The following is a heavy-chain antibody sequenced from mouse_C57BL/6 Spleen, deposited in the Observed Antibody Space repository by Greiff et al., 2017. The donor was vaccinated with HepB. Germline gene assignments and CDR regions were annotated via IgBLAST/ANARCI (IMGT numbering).Heavy chain of an antibody. CDR3: ARSHSDPISMDY. V-gene: IGHV1-72*01. CDR1: VYTFTNYW. D-gene: IGHD2-12*01. J-gene: IGHJ4*01. CDR2: IDPNSGGT. Sequence: QVQLQQPGAELVKPGASVKLSCKASVYTFTNYWMHWVKQRPGRGLEWIGRIDPNSGGTKYNEKFKTQATLTADKASSTAYMRLSSLTSEDSAVYYCARSHSDPISMDYWGQGTSVTVSS.